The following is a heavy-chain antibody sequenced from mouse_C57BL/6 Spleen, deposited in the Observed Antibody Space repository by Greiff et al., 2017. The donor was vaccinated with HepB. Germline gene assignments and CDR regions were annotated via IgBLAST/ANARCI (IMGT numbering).Heavy chain of an antibody. Sequence: QVQLKQPGAELVKPGASVKMSCKASGYTFTSYWITWVQQRPGQGLEWIADIYPGSGSTNYNEKFKSKATLTVDTSSSTAYMQLSSLTSEDSAVYYCARGFLTTVVATGDFDVWGTGTTVTVSS. CDR1: GYTFTSYW. V-gene: IGHV1-55*01. CDR2: IYPGSGST. CDR3: ARGFLTTVVATGDFDV. D-gene: IGHD1-1*01. J-gene: IGHJ1*03.